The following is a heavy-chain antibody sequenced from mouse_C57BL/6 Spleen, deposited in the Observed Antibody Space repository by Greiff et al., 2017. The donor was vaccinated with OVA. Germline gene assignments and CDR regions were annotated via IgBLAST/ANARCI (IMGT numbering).Heavy chain of an antibody. CDR1: GYTFTSYW. Sequence: VQLQQPGTELVKPGASVKLSCKASGYTFTSYWMHWVKQRPGQGLEWIGNINPSNGGTNYNEKFKSKATLTVDKSSSTAYMQLSSLTSEDSAVYYCARGTAQATPPYAMDYWGQGTSVTDSS. CDR3: ARGTAQATPPYAMDY. J-gene: IGHJ4*01. CDR2: INPSNGGT. D-gene: IGHD3-2*02. V-gene: IGHV1-53*01.